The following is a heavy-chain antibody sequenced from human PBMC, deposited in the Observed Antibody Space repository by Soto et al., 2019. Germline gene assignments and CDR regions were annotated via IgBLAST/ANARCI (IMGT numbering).Heavy chain of an antibody. Sequence: QVQLVQSGAEVKKPGASVKVSCKASGYTFTDYAIHWVRQAPGQGLEWMGWINSGNGGTKYSQKFQGRVTIYSDTSASTAYMEVSSLSSEDTAFYFCARSTPDILTGYSIHTTAGFDVWGRGTLVKVSS. D-gene: IGHD3-9*01. V-gene: IGHV1-3*01. J-gene: IGHJ2*01. CDR2: INSGNGGT. CDR3: ARSTPDILTGYSIHTTAGFDV. CDR1: GYTFTDYA.